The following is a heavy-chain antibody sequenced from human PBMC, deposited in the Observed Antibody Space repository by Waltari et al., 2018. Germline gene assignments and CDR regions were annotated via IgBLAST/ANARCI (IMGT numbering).Heavy chain of an antibody. V-gene: IGHV3-23*01. D-gene: IGHD1-1*01. Sequence: EVQLLESGGGLVQPGGSLRLSCAASAFTFSSYAMRWVRQAPGKGLVWVSTVGSGGSTYYADSVEGRFTISKDSPQNTLYLQMSSLRAEDTAVYYCARGSGYFFDYWGQGTLVTVSS. J-gene: IGHJ4*02. CDR2: VGSGGST. CDR1: AFTFSSYA. CDR3: ARGSGYFFDY.